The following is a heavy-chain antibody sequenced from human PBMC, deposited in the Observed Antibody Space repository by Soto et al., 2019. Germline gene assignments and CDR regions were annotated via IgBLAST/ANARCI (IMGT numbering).Heavy chain of an antibody. Sequence: QVQLVQSGAEVKKPGSSVKVSCKASGGTFNSYVFNWVRQAPGQGLEWMGGIISIFGTPNYGQKFQGRVTITADDSTSTGFMELSSLTSGDTAISYCARDLGSGYDPGDYWGQGTLVTVSS. J-gene: IGHJ4*02. CDR1: GGTFNSYV. V-gene: IGHV1-69*12. CDR3: ARDLGSGYDPGDY. CDR2: IISIFGTP. D-gene: IGHD5-12*01.